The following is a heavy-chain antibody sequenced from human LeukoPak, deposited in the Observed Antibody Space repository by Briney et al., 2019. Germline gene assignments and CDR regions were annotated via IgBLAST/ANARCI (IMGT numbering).Heavy chain of an antibody. Sequence: SETLSLTCNVAGGSVSTYYWSWIRQPAGKGLEWIGRIFTSGSTSYNPSLKSRVTMSEDTSKNQFSLKLSSVTAADTAVYYCARVTGMRYFDSWGPGTLVTVSS. V-gene: IGHV4-4*07. CDR2: IFTSGST. J-gene: IGHJ4*02. CDR3: ARVTGMRYFDS. CDR1: GGSVSTYY. D-gene: IGHD3-9*01.